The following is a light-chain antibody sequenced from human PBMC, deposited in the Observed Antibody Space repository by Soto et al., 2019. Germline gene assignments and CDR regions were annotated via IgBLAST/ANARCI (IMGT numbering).Light chain of an antibody. V-gene: IGLV1-44*01. CDR1: SSNIGSNT. CDR3: AAWDDSLTVV. Sequence: QSVLTQPPSASGTPGQRVTISCSGSSSNIGSNTVNLYQQLPGTAPKLLIYSNNQRPSGVPDRFSGSKSGTSASLAISGLQSEDEADYYCAAWDDSLTVVFGGGTKLTVL. J-gene: IGLJ2*01. CDR2: SNN.